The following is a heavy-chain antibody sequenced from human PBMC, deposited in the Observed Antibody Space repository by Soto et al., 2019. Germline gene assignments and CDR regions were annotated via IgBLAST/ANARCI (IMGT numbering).Heavy chain of an antibody. CDR2: ISGSGGST. Sequence: EVQLLESGGGLVQPGGSLRLSCAASGFTFSSYAMSWVRQAPGKGLEWVSAISGSGGSTYYADSVKGRFTISRDNSKNTLYLQMNSLRAEDTAVYYCAKDIGDRDSSGYYLNGGETNWFDPWGQGTLVTVSS. CDR3: AKDIGDRDSSGYYLNGGETNWFDP. D-gene: IGHD3-22*01. V-gene: IGHV3-23*01. CDR1: GFTFSSYA. J-gene: IGHJ5*02.